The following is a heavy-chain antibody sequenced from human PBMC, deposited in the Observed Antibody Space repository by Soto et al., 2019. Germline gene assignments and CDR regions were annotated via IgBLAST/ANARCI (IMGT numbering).Heavy chain of an antibody. Sequence: QLQLQESGSGLVKPSQTLSLTCAVSGGSISSGGYSWSWIRQPPGKGLEWIGYIYHSGSTYYNPSLKRRVTISVDRSKNQFSLKLSSVTAADTAVYYCASSLGDYGGNPDFDYWGQGTLVTVSS. CDR2: IYHSGST. J-gene: IGHJ4*02. CDR3: ASSLGDYGGNPDFDY. CDR1: GGSISSGGYS. D-gene: IGHD4-17*01. V-gene: IGHV4-30-2*01.